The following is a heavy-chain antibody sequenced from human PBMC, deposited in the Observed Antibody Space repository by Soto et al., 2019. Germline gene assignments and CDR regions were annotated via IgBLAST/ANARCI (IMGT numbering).Heavy chain of an antibody. CDR1: GGSISSGDYF. CDR2: ISYNGTT. D-gene: IGHD3-10*01. J-gene: IGHJ4*02. Sequence: PSETLSLTCTVSGGSISSGDYFWAWIRQPPGKGLEWIGTISYNGTTYFNPSLKSRVTMSVDTSKNQFFLTLRSVTAADTALYYFASFFFRVWSGGYFVFWGQGTLVSVS. V-gene: IGHV4-39*01. CDR3: ASFFFRVWSGGYFVF.